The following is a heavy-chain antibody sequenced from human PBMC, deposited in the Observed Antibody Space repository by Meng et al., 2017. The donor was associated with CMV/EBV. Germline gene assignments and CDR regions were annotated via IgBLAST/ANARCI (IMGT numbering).Heavy chain of an antibody. D-gene: IGHD2-2*01. CDR1: GGSVSSGSYY. V-gene: IGHV4-39*01. J-gene: IGHJ5*02. CDR3: ARQDIVVVPAALPNWFDP. CDR2: IYYSGST. Sequence: GSLRLSCTVSGGSVSSGSYYWSWIRQPPGKGLEWIGSIYYSGSTYYNPSLKSRVTISVDTSKNQFSLKLSSVTAADTAVYYCARQDIVVVPAALPNWFDPWGQGTLVTVSS.